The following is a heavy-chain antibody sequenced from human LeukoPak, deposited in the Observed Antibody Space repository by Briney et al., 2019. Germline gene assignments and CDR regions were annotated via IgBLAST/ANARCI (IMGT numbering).Heavy chain of an antibody. J-gene: IGHJ4*02. CDR1: GFTFDDYA. D-gene: IGHD5-18*01. V-gene: IGHV3-9*01. Sequence: PGGSLRLSCAASGFTFDDYAMHWVRQAPGKGLEWVSGISWNSGSIGYADSVKGRLTISRDNAKNSLYLQMNSLRAEDTALYYCARLRGYSYGLDYWGQGTLVTVSS. CDR2: ISWNSGSI. CDR3: ARLRGYSYGLDY.